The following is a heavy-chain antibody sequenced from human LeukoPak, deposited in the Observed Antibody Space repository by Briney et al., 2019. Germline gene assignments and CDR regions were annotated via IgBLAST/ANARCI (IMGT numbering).Heavy chain of an antibody. J-gene: IGHJ4*02. V-gene: IGHV4-34*01. CDR2: INHSGST. Sequence: PSETLSLICAAYGGSFSGYYWSWIRQPPGKGLEWIGEINHSGSTNYNPSLKSRVTISVDTSKNQFSLKLSAVTAADTAVYYCARSIVRKYYYDRSGYSPCFDYWGQGTLVTVSS. CDR3: ARSIVRKYYYDRSGYSPCFDY. CDR1: GGSFSGYY. D-gene: IGHD3-22*01.